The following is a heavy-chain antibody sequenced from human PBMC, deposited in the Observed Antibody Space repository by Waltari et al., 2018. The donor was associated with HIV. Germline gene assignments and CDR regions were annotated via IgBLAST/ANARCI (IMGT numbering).Heavy chain of an antibody. D-gene: IGHD2-2*01. V-gene: IGHV4-31*03. CDR3: ARDHTRSSTSWERFDP. CDR1: GGSIRSGVYY. J-gene: IGHJ5*02. CDR2: IYYSGST. Sequence: QVQLQESGPGLVKPSQTLSLTCTVSGGSIRSGVYYWSWIPQHPGKGLEWIGYIYYSGSTYYNPSLKSRVTISVDTSKNQFSLKLSSVTAADTAVYYCARDHTRSSTSWERFDPWGQGTLVTVSS.